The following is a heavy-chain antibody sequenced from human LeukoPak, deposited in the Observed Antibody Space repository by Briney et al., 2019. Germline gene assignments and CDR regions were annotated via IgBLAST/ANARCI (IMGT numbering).Heavy chain of an antibody. CDR3: ARDRGVRGVIRTNWFDP. V-gene: IGHV4-38-2*02. J-gene: IGHJ5*02. CDR2: IYHSGST. CDR1: GYSISSGYY. D-gene: IGHD3-10*01. Sequence: SETLSLTCTVSGYSISSGYYWGWIRQPPGKGLEWIGSIYHSGSTYYNPSLKSRVTISVDTSKNQFSLKLSSVTAADTAVYYCARDRGVRGVIRTNWFDPWGQGTLVTVSS.